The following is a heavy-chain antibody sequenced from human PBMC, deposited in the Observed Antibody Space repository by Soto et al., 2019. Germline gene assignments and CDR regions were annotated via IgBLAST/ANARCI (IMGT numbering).Heavy chain of an antibody. D-gene: IGHD5-12*01. J-gene: IGHJ6*02. V-gene: IGHV4-31*03. CDR1: GGSISSGGYY. CDR3: ARGRRYSGCDYYYYYGMDV. Sequence: QVQLQESGPGLVKPSQTLSLTCTVSGGSISSGGYYWSWIRQHPGKGLEWIGYIYYSGSTYYNPSPNSRVTTSVDTSKNQFFPQLSCVTAADTAVDYCARGRRYSGCDYYYYYGMDVWGQGTTVTVSS. CDR2: IYYSGST.